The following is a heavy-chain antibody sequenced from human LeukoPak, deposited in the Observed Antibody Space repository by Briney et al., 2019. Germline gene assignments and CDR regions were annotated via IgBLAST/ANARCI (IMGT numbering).Heavy chain of an antibody. J-gene: IGHJ4*02. CDR1: GFTLINAL. CDR3: TADLAGGSKAIDY. Sequence: PGGSLRLSCAASGFTLINALMNWFRQAPGKGLEWVGRIKPNTDGATTHYAAPVAGRFTISRDDSKNTLSLQMNSLKIEDTAVYYCTADLAGGSKAIDYWGQGTLVTVSS. D-gene: IGHD3-10*01. CDR2: IKPNTDGATT. V-gene: IGHV3-15*05.